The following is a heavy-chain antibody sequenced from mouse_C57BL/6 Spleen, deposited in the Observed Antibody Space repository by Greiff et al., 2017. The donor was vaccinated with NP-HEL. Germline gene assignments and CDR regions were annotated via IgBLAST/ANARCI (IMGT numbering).Heavy chain of an antibody. Sequence: EVKLMESGGGLVKPGGSLKLSCAASGFTFSDYGMHWVRQAPEKGLEWVAYISSGSSTIYYADTVKGRFTISRDNAKNTLFLQMTSRRSEDTAMYYCARSFNWDYFDYWGQGTTLTVSS. D-gene: IGHD4-1*01. J-gene: IGHJ2*01. CDR2: ISSGSSTI. V-gene: IGHV5-17*01. CDR3: ARSFNWDYFDY. CDR1: GFTFSDYG.